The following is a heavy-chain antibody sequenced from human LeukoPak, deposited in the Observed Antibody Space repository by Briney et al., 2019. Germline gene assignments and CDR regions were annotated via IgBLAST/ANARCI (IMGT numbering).Heavy chain of an antibody. Sequence: SETLSLTCTVSGGSISSYYWSWIRQPPGKGLEWIGYIYYSGSTNYNPSLKSRVTISVDTSKNQFSLKLSSVTAADTAVYYCASPSGNLGHAFDIWGQGTMVTVSS. V-gene: IGHV4-59*01. D-gene: IGHD1-26*01. CDR3: ASPSGNLGHAFDI. CDR1: GGSISSYY. CDR2: IYYSGST. J-gene: IGHJ3*02.